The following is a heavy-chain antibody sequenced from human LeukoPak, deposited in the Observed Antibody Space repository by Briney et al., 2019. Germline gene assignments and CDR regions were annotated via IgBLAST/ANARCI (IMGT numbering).Heavy chain of an antibody. V-gene: IGHV3-21*03. Sequence: GGSLRLSCAASGFTFSSQKMNWAPQAPGKGLEWVAHISTSGDSTKCADSVEGRFTISRDNAENSLYLLMNSLRVEDTAVYYCVKNGWLDYWGQGILVTVSS. D-gene: IGHD6-19*01. CDR2: ISTSGDST. CDR1: GFTFSSQK. J-gene: IGHJ4*02. CDR3: VKNGWLDY.